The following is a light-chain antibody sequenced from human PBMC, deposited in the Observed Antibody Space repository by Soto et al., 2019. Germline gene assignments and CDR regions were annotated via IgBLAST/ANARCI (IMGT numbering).Light chain of an antibody. J-gene: IGLJ2*01. CDR3: SSYAGSNNLV. Sequence: QSALTQPPSASGSPGQSVTISCTGTGSDVGGYNYVSWYQQHPGKAPKLMIYEVSQRPSGVPDRFSGSKSGNTASLTVSGLQAEDEADYYCSSYAGSNNLVFGGG. CDR2: EVS. CDR1: GSDVGGYNY. V-gene: IGLV2-8*01.